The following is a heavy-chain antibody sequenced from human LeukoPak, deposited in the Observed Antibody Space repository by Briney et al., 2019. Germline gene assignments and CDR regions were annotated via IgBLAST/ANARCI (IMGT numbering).Heavy chain of an antibody. V-gene: IGHV3-74*01. J-gene: IGHJ4*02. D-gene: IGHD6-13*01. CDR2: INTDGSST. CDR1: GFTFSSYW. Sequence: GGSLRLSCAASGFTFSSYWMHWVRQAPGKRLVWVSRINTDGSSTSYADSVKGRFTISRDNAKNTLYLQINNRRAEDTAVYYCARDSSSWLDYWGQGTLVTVSS. CDR3: ARDSSSWLDY.